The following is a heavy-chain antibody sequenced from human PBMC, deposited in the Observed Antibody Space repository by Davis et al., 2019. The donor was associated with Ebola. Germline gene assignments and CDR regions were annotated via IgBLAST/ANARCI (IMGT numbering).Heavy chain of an antibody. Sequence: MPSETLSLTCTVSGGSISSYYWSWIRQPPGKGLEWIGYIYYSGSTNYNPSLKSRVTISVDTSKNQFSLKLSSVTAADTAVYYCARGNGSSTPLVYYYYGMDVWGKGTTVTVSS. D-gene: IGHD6-6*01. J-gene: IGHJ6*04. V-gene: IGHV4-59*12. CDR1: GGSISSYY. CDR2: IYYSGST. CDR3: ARGNGSSTPLVYYYYGMDV.